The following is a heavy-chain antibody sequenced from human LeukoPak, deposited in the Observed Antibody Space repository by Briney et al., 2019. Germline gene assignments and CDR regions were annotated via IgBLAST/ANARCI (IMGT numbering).Heavy chain of an antibody. CDR3: ARQGYCSGGTCYRYFDY. J-gene: IGHJ4*02. CDR1: GYSISSGYY. V-gene: IGHV4-38-2*01. Sequence: SETLFLTCAVSGYSISSGYYWGWIRQPPGKGLEWIGSIYHSGDTYYNPSLKSRITISVDTSKNQFSLKLNSVTAADTAVYYCARQGYCSGGTCYRYFDYWGQGTLVTVSS. CDR2: IYHSGDT. D-gene: IGHD2-15*01.